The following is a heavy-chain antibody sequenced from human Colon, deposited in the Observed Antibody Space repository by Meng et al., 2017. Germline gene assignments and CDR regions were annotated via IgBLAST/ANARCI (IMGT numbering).Heavy chain of an antibody. V-gene: IGHV4-31*03. J-gene: IGHJ4*02. CDR2: IYNSGST. CDR1: GGSISSGGYY. Sequence: QVQLQESGPGLVKPSQTLSLTCSVSGGSISSGGYYWSWIRQHPGKGLDWIGFIYNSGSTHYNPSLKSRVTISVDTSKNQFSLKLSSVNAADTAVYYCVRDLGTNGGYFDYWGQGTLVTVSS. CDR3: VRDLGTNGGYFDY. D-gene: IGHD2-2*01.